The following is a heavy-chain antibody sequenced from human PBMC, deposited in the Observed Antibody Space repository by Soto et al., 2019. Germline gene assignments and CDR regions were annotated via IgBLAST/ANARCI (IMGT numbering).Heavy chain of an antibody. V-gene: IGHV3-30*03. CDR2: ISYDGSSK. D-gene: IGHD1-7*01. CDR3: XXXXXNYWALDY. CDR1: GFTFSNYG. J-gene: IGHJ4*02. Sequence: QVQLVESGGGVVQPGRSLRLSCAASGFTFSNYGMYWVRQAPGKGLEWVAFISYDGSSKFYADPMKGRHTISRDNSKXXXXXXXXXXXXXXXAVXXXXXXXXNYWALDYWGQGTLVTVSS.